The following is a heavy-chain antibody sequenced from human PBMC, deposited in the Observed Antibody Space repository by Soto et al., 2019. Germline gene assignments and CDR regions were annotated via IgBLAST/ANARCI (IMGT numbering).Heavy chain of an antibody. CDR2: LKSKSDGGTT. D-gene: IGHD3-10*01. V-gene: IGHV3-15*01. Sequence: XVCLRLSCATCGFTFSNAWMSWVRQAPGKGLEWVGRLKSKSDGGTTDYAAPVKGRFTISRDDSKNMLYLQMNSLKSEDTAVYYCTTLGGFVFHIWGQGTMVTVSS. CDR3: TTLGGFVFHI. CDR1: GFTFSNAW. J-gene: IGHJ3*02.